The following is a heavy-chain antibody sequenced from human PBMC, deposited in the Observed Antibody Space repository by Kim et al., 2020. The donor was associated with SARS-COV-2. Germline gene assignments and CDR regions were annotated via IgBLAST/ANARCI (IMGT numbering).Heavy chain of an antibody. CDR2: IYHSGST. CDR3: ARESGGITMVRGVIRSNRCIDY. J-gene: IGHJ4*02. V-gene: IGHV4-4*02. D-gene: IGHD3-10*01. CDR1: GGSISSSNW. Sequence: SDTLSLTCAVSGGSISSSNWWSWVRQPPGKGLEWIGEIYHSGSTNYNPSLKSRVTISVDKSKNQFSLKLSSVTAADTAVYYCARESGGITMVRGVIRSNRCIDYWGQGTLVTVSS.